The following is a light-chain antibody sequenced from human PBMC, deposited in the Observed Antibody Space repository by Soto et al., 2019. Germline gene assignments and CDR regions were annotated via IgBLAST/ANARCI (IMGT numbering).Light chain of an antibody. Sequence: EIVLTQSPDTLSLSAGERATLSCRASETVPSSYLAWFQQRPSQAPRLLIYGASNRATGVPDRFSGSGSGEDFSLTINGLEPEDFAVYICQQYGNSPLTFGGGTRVEIK. CDR3: QQYGNSPLT. J-gene: IGKJ4*01. CDR2: GAS. V-gene: IGKV3-20*01. CDR1: ETVPSSY.